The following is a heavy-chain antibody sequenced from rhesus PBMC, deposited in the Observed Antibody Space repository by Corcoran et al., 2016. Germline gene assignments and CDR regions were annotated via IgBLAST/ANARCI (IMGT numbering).Heavy chain of an antibody. CDR2: IYGSGSST. D-gene: IGHD2-39*01. CDR3: ASVVYASWYFDL. V-gene: IGHV4-169*02. CDR1: GGSISSSS. Sequence: QLQLQESGPGLVKPSETLSVTCAVSGGSISSSSWSWIRQAPGKGLEWIGYIYGSGSSTNYNPSLKSRVTLSVDTSKNQLSLKLSSVTAADTAVYYCASVVYASWYFDLWGPGTPITISS. J-gene: IGHJ2*01.